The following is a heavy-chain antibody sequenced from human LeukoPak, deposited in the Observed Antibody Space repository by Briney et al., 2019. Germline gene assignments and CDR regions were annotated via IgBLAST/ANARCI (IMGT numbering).Heavy chain of an antibody. CDR1: GYTLTELS. D-gene: IGHD7-27*01. CDR3: ATANALGTDAFDI. Sequence: GASVKVFCKVSGYTLTELSMHWVRQAPGKGLEWMGGFDPEDGETIYAQKFQGRVTMTEDTSTDTAYMELSSLRSEDTAVYYCATANALGTDAFDIWGQGTMVTVSS. CDR2: FDPEDGET. J-gene: IGHJ3*02. V-gene: IGHV1-24*01.